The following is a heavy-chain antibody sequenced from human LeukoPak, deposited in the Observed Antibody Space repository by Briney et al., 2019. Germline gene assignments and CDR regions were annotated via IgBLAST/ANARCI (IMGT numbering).Heavy chain of an antibody. CDR3: ARGATLVTAVITNYYFDF. V-gene: IGHV3-11*01. J-gene: IGHJ4*02. D-gene: IGHD2-2*02. CDR1: GFIFSDHY. Sequence: PGGSLRLSCTASGFIFSDHYMNWIRQAPGKGLEWVSYISSNGIIYYADSVKGRFTISRNNAKNSLYMQKKRMSGEDTDVSSWARGATLVTAVITNYYFDFWGQGTLVTVSS. CDR2: ISSNGII.